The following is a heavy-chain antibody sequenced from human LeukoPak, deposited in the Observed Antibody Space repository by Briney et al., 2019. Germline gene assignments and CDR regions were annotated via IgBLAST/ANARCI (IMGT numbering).Heavy chain of an antibody. D-gene: IGHD3-22*01. Sequence: GGSLRLSCAASGFTFSSYSMNWVRQPPGKGLEWVSAISGSGGSTYYADSVKGRFTISRDNSKNTLYLQMNSLRAEDTAVYYCAKDRRAAMIVVVTLFDYWGQGTLVTVSS. CDR2: ISGSGGST. CDR3: AKDRRAAMIVVVTLFDY. V-gene: IGHV3-23*01. J-gene: IGHJ4*02. CDR1: GFTFSSYS.